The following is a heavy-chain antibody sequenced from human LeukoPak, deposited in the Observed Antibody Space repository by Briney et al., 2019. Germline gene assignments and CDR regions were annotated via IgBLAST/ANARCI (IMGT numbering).Heavy chain of an antibody. Sequence: SETLSLTCTVSGGSISSYSWSWIRQPPGEGLEWIGYIYYSGSTNYNPSLRSRVTISVDTSKNQFSLKLSSVTTADTAIYYRARHVYSSSPFDYWGQGTLVTVSS. CDR3: ARHVYSSSPFDY. CDR1: GGSISSYS. V-gene: IGHV4-59*08. J-gene: IGHJ4*02. D-gene: IGHD6-13*01. CDR2: IYYSGST.